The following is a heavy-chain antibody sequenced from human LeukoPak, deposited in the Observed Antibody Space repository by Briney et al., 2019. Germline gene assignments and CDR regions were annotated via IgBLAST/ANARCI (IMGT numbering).Heavy chain of an antibody. Sequence: PSGTLSLTCSVSGGSVSISSYYWGWIRQPPGKGLEWIGSVYYSGSTYYNPSLKSRVTISLDTSKNQFSLRLSSVTAADTAVYYCARYHAGYDDYWGQGTLVTVSS. J-gene: IGHJ4*02. V-gene: IGHV4-39*07. CDR2: VYYSGST. CDR3: ARYHAGYDDY. D-gene: IGHD5-12*01. CDR1: GGSVSISSYY.